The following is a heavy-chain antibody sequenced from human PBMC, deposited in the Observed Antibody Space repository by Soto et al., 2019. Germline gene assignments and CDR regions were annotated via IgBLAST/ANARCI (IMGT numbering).Heavy chain of an antibody. D-gene: IGHD6-6*01. Sequence: QVQLVESGGGVVQPGRSLRLSCAASGFTFSSYGMHWVRQAPGKGLEWVAVISYDGSNKYYADSVKGRFTNSRDNSKNTLYRQMKSLRAEDTAVYYCAKGASIAAVVTYYYYMDVWGKGTTVTVSS. J-gene: IGHJ6*03. CDR1: GFTFSSYG. CDR3: AKGASIAAVVTYYYYMDV. V-gene: IGHV3-30*18. CDR2: ISYDGSNK.